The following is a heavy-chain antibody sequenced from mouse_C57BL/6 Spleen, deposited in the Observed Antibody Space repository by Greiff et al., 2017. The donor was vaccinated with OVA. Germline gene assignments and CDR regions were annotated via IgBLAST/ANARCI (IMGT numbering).Heavy chain of an antibody. J-gene: IGHJ2*01. D-gene: IGHD2-1*01. CDR1: GYSITSGYY. CDR2: ISYDGSN. Sequence: EVQVVESGPGLVKPSQSLSLTCSVTGYSITSGYYWNWIRQFPGNKLEWMGYISYDGSNNYNPSLKNRISITRDTSKNQFFLKLNSVTTEDTATYYCAREGVTGHFDYWGQGTTLTVSS. CDR3: AREGVTGHFDY. V-gene: IGHV3-6*01.